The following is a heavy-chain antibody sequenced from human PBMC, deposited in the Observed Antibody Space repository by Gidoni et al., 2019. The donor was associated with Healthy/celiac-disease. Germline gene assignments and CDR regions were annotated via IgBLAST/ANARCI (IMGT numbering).Heavy chain of an antibody. Sequence: QVQLQQWGAGLLKPSETLSLTCAVHGGSFSGYYWSWIRQPPGKGLEWIGEINHSGSTNYNPSLKSRVTISVDTSKNQFSLKLISVTAADTAVYYCARGSVTRSWPSYYYYGMDVWGQGTTVTVSS. J-gene: IGHJ6*02. CDR1: GGSFSGYY. V-gene: IGHV4-34*01. CDR3: ARGSVTRSWPSYYYYGMDV. CDR2: INHSGST. D-gene: IGHD6-13*01.